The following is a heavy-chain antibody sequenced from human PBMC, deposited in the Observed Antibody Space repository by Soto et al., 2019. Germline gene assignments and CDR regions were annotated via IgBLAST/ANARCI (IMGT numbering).Heavy chain of an antibody. V-gene: IGHV3-15*01. CDR3: TTDDTLDYYYGMDV. CDR1: GFTFSNAW. CDR2: IKSKTDGGTT. D-gene: IGHD3-22*01. J-gene: IGHJ6*02. Sequence: GGSLRLSCAASGFTFSNAWMSWVRQAPGKGLEWVGRIKSKTDGGTTDYAAPVKGRFTISRDDSKNTLYLQMNSLKTEDTAVYYCTTDDTLDYYYGMDVWGQGTTVTVS.